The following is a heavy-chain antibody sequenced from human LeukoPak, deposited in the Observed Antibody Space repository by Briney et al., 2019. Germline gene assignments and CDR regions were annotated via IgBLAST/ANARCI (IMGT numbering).Heavy chain of an antibody. V-gene: IGHV3-7*01. D-gene: IGHD1-26*01. CDR2: IKQDGSEK. J-gene: IGHJ4*02. CDR1: GFTFDSYW. Sequence: PGGSLRLSCAVSGFTFDSYWMGWVRQAPEKGLEWVASIKQDGSEKYYLDSVKGRFTISRDNAKNSVYLQMDSLRAEDTAVYYCARGSSGRYFQFIDYWGQGTQVTVS. CDR3: ARGSSGRYFQFIDY.